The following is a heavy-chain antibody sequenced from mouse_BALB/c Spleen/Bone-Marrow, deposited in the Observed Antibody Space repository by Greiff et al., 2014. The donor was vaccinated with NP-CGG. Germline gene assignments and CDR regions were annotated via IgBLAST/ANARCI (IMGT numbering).Heavy chain of an antibody. V-gene: IGHV4-1*02. Sequence: VHLQQSGGGLVQPGGSLKLSCAASGFDFNRYWMTWVRQAPGKGLEWIGEINPDSSTINYTPSLKDKFIISRDNAKNTLYLQMSKVRSEDTGLYYCTRNGYYGWSAYWGQGTLVTVSA. D-gene: IGHD2-3*01. J-gene: IGHJ3*01. CDR1: GFDFNRYW. CDR2: INPDSSTI. CDR3: TRNGYYGWSAY.